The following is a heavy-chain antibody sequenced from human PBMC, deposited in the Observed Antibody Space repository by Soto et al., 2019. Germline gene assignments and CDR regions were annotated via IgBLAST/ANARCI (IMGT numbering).Heavy chain of an antibody. D-gene: IGHD3-9*01. CDR2: INHSGST. V-gene: IGHV4-34*01. Sequence: SETLSLTCAVYGGSFSGYYWSWIRQPPGKGLEWIGEINHSGSTNYNPSLKSRVTISVDTSKNQFSLKLSSVTVADTAVYYCVRGRNVLRYFDWSTGWFDPWGQGTLVTVSS. CDR1: GGSFSGYY. CDR3: VRGRNVLRYFDWSTGWFDP. J-gene: IGHJ5*02.